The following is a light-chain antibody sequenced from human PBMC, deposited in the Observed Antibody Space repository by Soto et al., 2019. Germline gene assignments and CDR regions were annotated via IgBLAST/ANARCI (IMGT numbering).Light chain of an antibody. V-gene: IGKV1-9*01. CDR1: QGISSY. Sequence: DIQLTQSPSFLSASVGDRVTITCRTSQGISSYLAWYQQKPGKAPKLLIYAASTLQSGVPSRFSGSGSGTDFTLTISSLQPEDFATYYCQQLNSHPPVTFGQGTRLEIK. J-gene: IGKJ5*01. CDR2: AAS. CDR3: QQLNSHPPVT.